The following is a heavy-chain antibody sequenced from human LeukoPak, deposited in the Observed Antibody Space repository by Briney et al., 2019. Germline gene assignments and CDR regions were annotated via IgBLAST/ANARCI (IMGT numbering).Heavy chain of an antibody. J-gene: IGHJ4*02. CDR2: ISGSGGST. CDR1: GFTFSSYA. Sequence: GGSLRLSCAASGFTFSSYAMSWVRQAPGKGLEWVSDISGSGGSTYYADSVKGRFTISRDNSKNTLYLQMNSLRAEDTAVYYCAKPLYYYDSSGYYPFDYWGQGTLVTVSS. V-gene: IGHV3-23*01. CDR3: AKPLYYYDSSGYYPFDY. D-gene: IGHD3-22*01.